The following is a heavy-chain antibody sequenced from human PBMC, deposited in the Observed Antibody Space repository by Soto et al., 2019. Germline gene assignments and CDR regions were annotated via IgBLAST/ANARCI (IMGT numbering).Heavy chain of an antibody. CDR3: AKEERLRYFDWVTRDWFDP. J-gene: IGHJ5*02. V-gene: IGHV3-23*01. D-gene: IGHD3-9*01. Sequence: EVQLLESGGGLVQPGGSLRLSCAASGFTFSSYAMSWVRQAPGKGLEWVSAISGSGGSTYYADSVKGRFTISRDNSKNTLYLQMNSLRAEDTAVYYCAKEERLRYFDWVTRDWFDPWGQGTLVTVSS. CDR2: ISGSGGST. CDR1: GFTFSSYA.